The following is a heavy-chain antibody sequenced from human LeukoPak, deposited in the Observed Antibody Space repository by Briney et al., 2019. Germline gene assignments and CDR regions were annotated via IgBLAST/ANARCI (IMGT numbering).Heavy chain of an antibody. Sequence: ASVKVSCKASGYTFTSYGINWVRQATGQGLEWMGWINTNTGNPTYAQGFTGRFVFSLDTSVSTAYLQVSSLKAEDTAVYYCARADTAMVLGPYYFDYWGQGTLVTVSS. V-gene: IGHV7-4-1*02. CDR1: GYTFTSYG. D-gene: IGHD5-18*01. CDR3: ARADTAMVLGPYYFDY. CDR2: INTNTGNP. J-gene: IGHJ4*02.